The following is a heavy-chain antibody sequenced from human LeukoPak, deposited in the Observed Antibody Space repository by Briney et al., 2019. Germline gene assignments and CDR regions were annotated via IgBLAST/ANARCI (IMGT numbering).Heavy chain of an antibody. D-gene: IGHD2-21*02. CDR1: GYTFTSYG. Sequence: GASVTVSCKASGYTFTSYGISWVRQAPGQGLEWMGWISAYNGNTNYAQNLQGRVTITTDTSTSTAYMELRSLRSDDTAVYYCARDVLSVVVTAKPIDYWGQGTLVTVSS. CDR2: ISAYNGNT. V-gene: IGHV1-18*01. J-gene: IGHJ4*02. CDR3: ARDVLSVVVTAKPIDY.